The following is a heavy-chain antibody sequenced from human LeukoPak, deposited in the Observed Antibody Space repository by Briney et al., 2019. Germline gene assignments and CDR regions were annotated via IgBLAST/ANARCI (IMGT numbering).Heavy chain of an antibody. D-gene: IGHD6-6*01. CDR3: ARDGPYSSSGHFDY. V-gene: IGHV4-34*01. CDR1: GGSFSGYY. J-gene: IGHJ4*02. Sequence: SETLSLTCAVYGGSFSGYYWSWIRQPPGKGLEWIGEINHSGSTNYNPSLKSRVTISVDTSENQFSLKLSSVTAADTAVYYCARDGPYSSSGHFDYWGQGTLVTVSS. CDR2: INHSGST.